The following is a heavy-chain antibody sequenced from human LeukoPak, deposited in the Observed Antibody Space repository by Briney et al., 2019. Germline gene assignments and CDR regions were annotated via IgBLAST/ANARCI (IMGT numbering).Heavy chain of an antibody. CDR2: ISGSGGST. Sequence: GGSLRLSCAASGFTFSSYAMSWVRQAPGKGLEWVSAISGSGGSTYCADSVKGRFTFSRDNSKNTLYLQMNSLRAEDTAVYYCAKDPRSIVGATPDYWGQGTLVTASS. CDR1: GFTFSSYA. J-gene: IGHJ4*02. D-gene: IGHD1-26*01. CDR3: AKDPRSIVGATPDY. V-gene: IGHV3-23*01.